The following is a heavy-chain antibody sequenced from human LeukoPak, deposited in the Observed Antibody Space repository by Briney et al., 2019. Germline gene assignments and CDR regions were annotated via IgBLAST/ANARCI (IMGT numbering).Heavy chain of an antibody. J-gene: IGHJ4*02. CDR2: IYYSGST. D-gene: IGHD3-22*01. Sequence: SETLSLTCTVSGGSISSGDYYWSWIRQPPGKGLEWIGYIYYSGSTYYNPSLKSRVTISVDTSKNQFSLKLSSVTAADTAVYYCASSKDYYYDSSGLILFDYWGQGTLVTVSS. CDR1: GGSISSGDYY. V-gene: IGHV4-30-4*08. CDR3: ASSKDYYYDSSGLILFDY.